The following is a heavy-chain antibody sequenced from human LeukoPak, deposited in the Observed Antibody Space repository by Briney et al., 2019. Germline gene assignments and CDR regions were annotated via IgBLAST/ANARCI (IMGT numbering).Heavy chain of an antibody. CDR2: IIPILGIA. CDR3: AREVSVVPAAVGAFDI. J-gene: IGHJ3*02. CDR1: GGTFSSYT. D-gene: IGHD2-2*01. Sequence: SVKVSCKASGGTFSSYTISWVRQAPGQGLEWMGRIIPILGIANYAQKFQGRVTITADKSTSTAYMELSSLRSEDTAVYYCAREVSVVPAAVGAFDIWGQGTMATVSP. V-gene: IGHV1-69*04.